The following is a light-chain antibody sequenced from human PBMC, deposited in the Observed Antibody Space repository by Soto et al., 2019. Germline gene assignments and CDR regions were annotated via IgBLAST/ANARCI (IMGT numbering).Light chain of an antibody. J-gene: IGLJ1*01. V-gene: IGLV1-44*01. CDR1: SSNIGSNS. CDR3: AVWDDSLNGFFA. CDR2: TND. Sequence: QSALTQPPSASGTPGQRVTILCSGSSSNIGSNSVSWYQQFPGTAPRLLIYTNDQRPSGVPDRFSGSKSGTSASLAISGLHSEDEADYYCAVWDDSLNGFFAFGSGTKLTVL.